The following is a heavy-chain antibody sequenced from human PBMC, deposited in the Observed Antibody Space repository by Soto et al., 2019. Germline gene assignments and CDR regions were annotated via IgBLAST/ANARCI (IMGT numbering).Heavy chain of an antibody. Sequence: QVQLQESGPGLVKPSQTLSLTCTVSGGSLSSGVYYWSWIRQHPGKGLEWVGYIYYSVSTYYNPSLKSRVTISVDTSKSQFSLKLTSVTAADTAVYYCARDRGVTTFGYWGQGTLVTVSS. CDR3: ARDRGVTTFGY. D-gene: IGHD4-17*01. CDR1: GGSLSSGVYY. V-gene: IGHV4-31*03. J-gene: IGHJ4*02. CDR2: IYYSVST.